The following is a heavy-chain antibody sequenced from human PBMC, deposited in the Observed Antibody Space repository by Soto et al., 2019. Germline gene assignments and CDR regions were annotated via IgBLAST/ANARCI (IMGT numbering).Heavy chain of an antibody. CDR3: ARGPYDIPFYYFDY. J-gene: IGHJ4*02. D-gene: IGHD3-9*01. V-gene: IGHV3-30-3*01. CDR2: ISYDGSNK. CDR1: GFTFSSYA. Sequence: QVQLVESGGGVVQPGRSLRLSCAASGFTFSSYAMHWVRQAPGKGLEWVAVISYDGSNKYYADSVKGRFTISRDNSKNTRYLQMNSLRAEDTAVYYCARGPYDIPFYYFDYWGQGTLVTVSS.